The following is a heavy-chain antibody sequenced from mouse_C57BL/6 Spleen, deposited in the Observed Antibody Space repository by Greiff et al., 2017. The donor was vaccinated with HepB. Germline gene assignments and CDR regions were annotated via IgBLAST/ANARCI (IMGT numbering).Heavy chain of an antibody. Sequence: QVQLQQPGAELVKPGASVKLSCKASGYTFTSYWMQWVKQRPGQGLEWIGEIDPSDSYTNYNRKFKGKATLTVDTSSSTAYMQLSSLKSEDSAVYDCAVGTGGAMDYWGQGTSVTVSS. D-gene: IGHD3-3*01. CDR3: AVGTGGAMDY. V-gene: IGHV1-50*01. J-gene: IGHJ4*01. CDR1: GYTFTSYW. CDR2: IDPSDSYT.